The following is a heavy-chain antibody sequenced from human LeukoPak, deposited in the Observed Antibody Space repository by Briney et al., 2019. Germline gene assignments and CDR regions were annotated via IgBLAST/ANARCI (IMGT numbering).Heavy chain of an antibody. V-gene: IGHV3-23*01. CDR1: GFTFSSFV. CDR3: AKCTRGWFEDY. J-gene: IGHJ4*02. D-gene: IGHD6-19*01. Sequence: PGGSLRLSCAASGFTFSSFVMNWVRQAPGKGLEWVSTISDRDDSTYYVDSVKGRFTISRDNSKNTLYLQMNSLRAEDTAVYYCAKCTRGWFEDYWGQGTLVTVSS. CDR2: ISDRDDST.